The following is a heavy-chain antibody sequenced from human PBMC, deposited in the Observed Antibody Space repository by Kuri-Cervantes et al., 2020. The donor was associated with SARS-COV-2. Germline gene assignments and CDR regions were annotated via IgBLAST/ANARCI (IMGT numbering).Heavy chain of an antibody. J-gene: IGHJ6*02. CDR3: ARVKDGWIHGMDV. CDR2: ISYDGSNK. V-gene: IGHV3-30*11. Sequence: GESLKTSCAASGFTFSSYAMHWVRQAPGKGLEWVAVISYDGSNKYYADSVKGRFTISRDNSKNTLYLQMNSLRAEDTAVYYCARVKDGWIHGMDVWGQGTTVTVSS. D-gene: IGHD5-18*01. CDR1: GFTFSSYA.